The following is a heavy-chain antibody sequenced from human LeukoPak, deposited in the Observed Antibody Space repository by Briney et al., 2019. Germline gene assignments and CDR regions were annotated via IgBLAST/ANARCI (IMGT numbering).Heavy chain of an antibody. J-gene: IGHJ4*02. CDR3: TTHPYCSSTSCSDY. D-gene: IGHD2-2*01. CDR2: IKSKTDGRTT. CDR1: GFTFSNAW. V-gene: IGHV3-15*01. Sequence: PGGSLRLSCAASGFTFSNAWMSWVRQAPGKGLEWVGRIKSKTDGRTTDYAAPVKGRFTISRDDSKTTLYLQMNSLKTEDTAVYYCTTHPYCSSTSCSDYWGQGTLVTVSS.